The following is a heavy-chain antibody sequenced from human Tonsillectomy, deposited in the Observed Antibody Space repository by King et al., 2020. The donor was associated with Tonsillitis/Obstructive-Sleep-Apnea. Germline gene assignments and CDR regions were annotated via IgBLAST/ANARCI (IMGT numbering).Heavy chain of an antibody. V-gene: IGHV1-18*01. CDR2: ISAYNGDT. J-gene: IGHJ4*02. CDR3: ARDSMSHYFDTSAYYTFHY. D-gene: IGHD3-22*01. CDR1: GYTFTSYG. Sequence: QLVQSGAEVKKPGASVKVSCKASGYTFTSYGISWVRQAPGQGLEWMGWISAYNGDTNYAQKLQGRLTMTTDTSTSTAYMELRSLRSDDTDVYYCARDSMSHYFDTSAYYTFHYWGQGTLVTVSS.